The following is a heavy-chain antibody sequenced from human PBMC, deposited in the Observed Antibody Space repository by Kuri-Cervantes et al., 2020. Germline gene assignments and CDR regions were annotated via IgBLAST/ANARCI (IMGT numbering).Heavy chain of an antibody. CDR1: GFTFGDYA. CDR2: IRSKAYGGTT. D-gene: IGHD6-13*01. J-gene: IGHJ4*02. CDR3: ARDAGPVVYYFDY. Sequence: GGSLRLSCTASGFTFGDYAMSWVRQAPGKGLEWVGFIRSKAYGGTTEYAASVKGRFTISRDDSKSIAYLQMNSLRAEDTAVYYCARDAGPVVYYFDYWGQGTLVTVSS. V-gene: IGHV3-49*04.